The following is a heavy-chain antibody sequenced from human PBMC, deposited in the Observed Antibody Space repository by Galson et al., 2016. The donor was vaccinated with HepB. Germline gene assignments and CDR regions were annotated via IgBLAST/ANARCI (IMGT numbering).Heavy chain of an antibody. CDR3: ARVVMWLYFDL. CDR2: IFYRGNT. D-gene: IGHD3-16*01. J-gene: IGHJ5*02. CDR1: SGSISSGDHY. Sequence: TLSLTCTVSSGSISSGDHYWAWIRQHPEKGLEWIGQIFYRGNTHYNASLKSRVLISVDTSKNLFSLRLNAMTPADTSVYYCARVVMWLYFDLWGQGTLVIVSS. V-gene: IGHV4-31*03.